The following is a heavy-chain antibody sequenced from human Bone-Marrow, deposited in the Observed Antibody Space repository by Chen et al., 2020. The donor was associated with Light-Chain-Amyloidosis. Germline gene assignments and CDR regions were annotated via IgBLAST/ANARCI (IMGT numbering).Heavy chain of an antibody. J-gene: IGHJ6*02. CDR3: ARDRTYGDYGSYGMDV. Sequence: QAQLVQSGAEVKKPGSSVKVSCKAAGGTFSSYQVTWVRQAPGHGLEWMGGIIPFFGTTNHAQNFQGRVTITADKSTGTAYMELNSLTSEDTAIYYCARDRTYGDYGSYGMDVWGQGTTVTVTS. V-gene: IGHV1-69*06. CDR1: GGTFSSYQ. CDR2: IIPFFGTT. D-gene: IGHD4-17*01.